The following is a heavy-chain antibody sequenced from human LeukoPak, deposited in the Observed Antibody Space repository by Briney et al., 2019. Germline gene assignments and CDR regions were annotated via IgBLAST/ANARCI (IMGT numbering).Heavy chain of an antibody. CDR1: GFTFSSYW. CDR3: ARVAVIYYYSMEV. V-gene: IGHV3-7*01. J-gene: IGHJ6*03. D-gene: IGHD2/OR15-2a*01. CDR2: IKQVGSEK. Sequence: PGGSLRLSCAASGFTFSSYWMSWVRQAPGKGLEWVANIKQVGSEKYYVDSVKGRFTISRDNAKNSLYLQMNSLRAEATAVYYCARVAVIYYYSMEVWGKGTTVTVSS.